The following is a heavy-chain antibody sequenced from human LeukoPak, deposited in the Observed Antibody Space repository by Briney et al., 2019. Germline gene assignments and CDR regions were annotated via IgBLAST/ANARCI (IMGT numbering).Heavy chain of an antibody. V-gene: IGHV3-23*01. CDR1: GLTFSSFA. CDR2: ISSSGGLT. D-gene: IGHD2-2*01. CDR3: AKHQGSTSRFCSDY. Sequence: GGSLRLSCAASGLTFSSFAMSWVRQAPGKGLEWVSTISSSGGLTHYADSVKGRFTIFRDNVKNTLYVQMNSLRAEDTAIYYCAKHQGSTSRFCSDYWGQGTLVTVSS. J-gene: IGHJ4*02.